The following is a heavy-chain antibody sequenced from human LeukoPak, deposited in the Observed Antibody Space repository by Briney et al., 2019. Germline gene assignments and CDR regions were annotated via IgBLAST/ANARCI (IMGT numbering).Heavy chain of an antibody. Sequence: GGSLRLSCAASGNYWMHWVRQAPGKGLVWVSHINSDGSWTGYADSVKGRFTISKGNAKNMVYLHMNSLRVDDTAVYYCVSFYETYWGRGTLVTVSS. J-gene: IGHJ4*02. V-gene: IGHV3-74*01. D-gene: IGHD2-2*01. CDR2: INSDGSWT. CDR1: GNYW. CDR3: VSFYETY.